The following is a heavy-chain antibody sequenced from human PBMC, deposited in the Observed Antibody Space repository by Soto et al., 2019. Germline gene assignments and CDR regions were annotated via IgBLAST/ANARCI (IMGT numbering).Heavy chain of an antibody. CDR1: GYIFSNYG. D-gene: IGHD7-27*01. Sequence: QVQLVESGGGVVQPGRSLRLSCAASGYIFSNYGMHWVRQAPGKGLEGVAVTSYDGSKKSYADSVKGRFTISKDNSKNTVYLQMNSLRIEDTAVYYCAKWGLSGHGMDVWGQGTTVTVSS. V-gene: IGHV3-30*18. J-gene: IGHJ6*02. CDR3: AKWGLSGHGMDV. CDR2: TSYDGSKK.